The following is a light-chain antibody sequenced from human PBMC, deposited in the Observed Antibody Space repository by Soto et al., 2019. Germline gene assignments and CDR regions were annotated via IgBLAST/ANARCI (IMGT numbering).Light chain of an antibody. Sequence: EIVLTQSPGTLSLSPGEIATLSCRASQSLSSSFLAWYQQNPGQAPRLLIYGASSRATGIPERFSGSGSGTDFTLTISRLEPEDFAVYYGQQYGNSPRTFGQGTKVEIK. CDR1: QSLSSSF. V-gene: IGKV3-20*01. J-gene: IGKJ1*01. CDR2: GAS. CDR3: QQYGNSPRT.